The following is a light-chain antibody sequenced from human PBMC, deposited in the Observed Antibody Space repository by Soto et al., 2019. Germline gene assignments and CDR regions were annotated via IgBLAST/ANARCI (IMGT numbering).Light chain of an antibody. J-gene: IGKJ1*01. CDR2: AAS. CDR3: QEYNGYSPWT. Sequence: DIQMTQSPSTLSASVGDRITVTCRASQNISRWLAGYQQKPGKGPNLLIYAASSLESGVPSRFSGSGSGTEFTLTINSLQPDDFTTYYCQEYNGYSPWTFGHGTKVEL. CDR1: QNISRW. V-gene: IGKV1-5*01.